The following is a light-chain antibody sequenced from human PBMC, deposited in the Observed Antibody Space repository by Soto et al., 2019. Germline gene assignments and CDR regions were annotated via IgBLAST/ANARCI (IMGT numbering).Light chain of an antibody. Sequence: TQSPSSLSASVGDRVTITCRASQSISSYLNWYQQKPGQAPRLLIYAASSRATGIPDRFSGSGSGTDFTLTISRLEPEDFAVYYCQQYGSSPPSYTFGQGTKLEIK. CDR2: AAS. V-gene: IGKV3-20*01. J-gene: IGKJ2*01. CDR1: QSISSY. CDR3: QQYGSSPPSYT.